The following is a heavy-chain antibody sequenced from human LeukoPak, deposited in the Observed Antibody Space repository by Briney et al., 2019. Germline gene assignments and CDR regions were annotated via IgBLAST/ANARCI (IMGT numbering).Heavy chain of an antibody. CDR2: ISYTGTT. Sequence: SETLSLTCTVSRGSISSSSFYWGWIRQTPGKGLEWIGSISYTGTTYYSPSRKSRVIISVDTSKNQFSLRLSSVTAADTAIYYCAREYRRHTKLELRRVGGLVSFDPWGQGILVTVSS. J-gene: IGHJ5*02. CDR3: AREYRRHTKLELRRVGGLVSFDP. V-gene: IGHV4-39*07. D-gene: IGHD1-7*01. CDR1: RGSISSSSFY.